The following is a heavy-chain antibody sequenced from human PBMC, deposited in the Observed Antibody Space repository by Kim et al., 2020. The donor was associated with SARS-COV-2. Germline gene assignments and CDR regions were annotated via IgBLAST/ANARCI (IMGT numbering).Heavy chain of an antibody. Sequence: LGTLSLTCAVYGGSFSGYYWSWIRQPPGKGLEWIGEINHSGSTNYNPSLKSRVTISVDTSKNQFSLKLSSVTAADTAVYYCARGTRQWLVRGPYYYYMDV. V-gene: IGHV4-34*01. CDR2: INHSGST. CDR1: GGSFSGYY. CDR3: ARGTRQWLVRGPYYYYMDV. D-gene: IGHD6-19*01. J-gene: IGHJ6*03.